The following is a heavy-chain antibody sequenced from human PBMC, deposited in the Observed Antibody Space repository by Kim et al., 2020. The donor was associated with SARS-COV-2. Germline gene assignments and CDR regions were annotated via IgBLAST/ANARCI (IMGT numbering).Heavy chain of an antibody. Sequence: SETLSLTCTVSGGSISSYYWSWIRQPPGKGLEWIGYIYYSGSTNYNPSLKSRVTISVDTSKNQFSLKLSSVTAADTAVYYCARASPIWHGSGSSPLDYWGQGTLVTVSS. CDR3: ARASPIWHGSGSSPLDY. CDR1: GGSISSYY. D-gene: IGHD3-10*01. J-gene: IGHJ4*02. V-gene: IGHV4-59*13. CDR2: IYYSGST.